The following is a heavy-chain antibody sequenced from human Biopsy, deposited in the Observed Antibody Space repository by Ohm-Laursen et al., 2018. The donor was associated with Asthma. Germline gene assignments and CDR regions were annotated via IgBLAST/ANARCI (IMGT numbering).Heavy chain of an antibody. CDR3: ARERIAARLRRYYFDY. CDR1: GGTFSSYA. D-gene: IGHD6-6*01. Sequence: SVKVSCKASGGTFSSYAISWVRQAPGQGLEWMGGIIPIFGTANYAQKFQGRVTITADESTSTAYMELSSLRSEDTAVYYCARERIAARLRRYYFDYWGQGTLVTVSS. V-gene: IGHV1-69*13. CDR2: IIPIFGTA. J-gene: IGHJ4*02.